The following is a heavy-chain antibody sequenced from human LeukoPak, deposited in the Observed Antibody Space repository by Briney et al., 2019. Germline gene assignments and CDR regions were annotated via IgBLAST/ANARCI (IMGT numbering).Heavy chain of an antibody. D-gene: IGHD3-3*01. CDR3: ARNTVDFWSGWFGYYYGMDV. CDR1: GFTFSSYE. CDR2: ISSSGSTK. Sequence: PGGSLRLSCAASGFTFSSYEMNWVRQAPGKGLEWVSYISSSGSTKHYADSVKGRFTISRDNAKNSLYLQMNSLRAEDTAVYYCARNTVDFWSGWFGYYYGMDVWGQGTTVTVSS. J-gene: IGHJ6*02. V-gene: IGHV3-48*03.